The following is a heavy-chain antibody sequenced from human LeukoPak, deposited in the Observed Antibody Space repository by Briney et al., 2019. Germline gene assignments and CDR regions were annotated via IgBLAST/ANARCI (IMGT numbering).Heavy chain of an antibody. CDR3: TRPYCTGGVCFDY. V-gene: IGHV3-73*01. J-gene: IGHJ4*02. CDR2: IRSKANSYAT. D-gene: IGHD2-8*02. CDR1: GFTFSGSA. Sequence: GGSLKLSCAASGFTFSGSAMHWVRQASGKGLEWVGRIRSKANSYATAYAASVKGRFTISRDDSKNTAYLQMNSLKTEDTAVYYCTRPYCTGGVCFDYWGQGTLVTVSS.